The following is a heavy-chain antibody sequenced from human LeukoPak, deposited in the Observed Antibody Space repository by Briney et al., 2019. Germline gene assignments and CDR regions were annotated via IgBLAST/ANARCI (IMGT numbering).Heavy chain of an antibody. V-gene: IGHV5-51*01. D-gene: IGHD1-7*01. CDR3: ARGAAGTTPDYYYFGLDV. J-gene: IGHJ6*02. Sequence: GESLKISCKGSGYRFTDYWIGWVRQMPGKGLEWMGIIYPGDSDTRYSPSFQGQVTISADKSINTAHLQWSSLKASDTAMYYCARGAAGTTPDYYYFGLDVWGQGATVKVSS. CDR2: IYPGDSDT. CDR1: GYRFTDYW.